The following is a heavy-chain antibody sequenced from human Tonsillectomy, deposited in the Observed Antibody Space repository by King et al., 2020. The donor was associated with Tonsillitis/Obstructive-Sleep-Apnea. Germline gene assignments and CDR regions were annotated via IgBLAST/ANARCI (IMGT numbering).Heavy chain of an antibody. J-gene: IGHJ6*03. CDR1: GYTFTTYW. V-gene: IGHV5-10-1*01. CDR2: VDPSDSYS. CDR3: ARLGYSDYDYNYYYYMDV. Sequence: QLVQSGAEVKKPGESLRISCKGSGYTFTTYWISWVRQMPGKGLEWMGAVDPSDSYSNYSPSFQGHVTISADKSITTAYLQWSSLKASDTAMYYCARLGYSDYDYNYYYYMDVWGKGTTVTVSS. D-gene: IGHD5-12*01.